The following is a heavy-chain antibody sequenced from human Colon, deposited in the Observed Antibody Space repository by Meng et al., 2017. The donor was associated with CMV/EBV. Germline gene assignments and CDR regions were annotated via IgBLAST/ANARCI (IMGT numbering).Heavy chain of an antibody. V-gene: IGHV3-74*01. CDR3: VRDEGDGFNRFHYFDF. Sequence: GESLKISCAASGFTFHAYWMHWVRQVPGKGLEWVARINTDGASKTYADSVRGRFTISRDNPKDTVFLQMTSLRADDTAIYYCVRDEGDGFNRFHYFDFWAQGTQVTVSS. D-gene: IGHD2/OR15-2a*01. CDR2: INTDGASK. CDR1: GFTFHAYW. J-gene: IGHJ4*02.